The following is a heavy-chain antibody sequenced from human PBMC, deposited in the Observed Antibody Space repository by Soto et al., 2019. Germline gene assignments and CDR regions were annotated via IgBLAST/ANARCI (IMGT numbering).Heavy chain of an antibody. CDR2: IKSKTDGGTT. CDR1: GFTFSNAW. Sequence: EVQLVESGGGLVKPGGSLRLSCAASGFTFSNAWMSWVRQAPGKGLEWVGGIKSKTDGGTTSYSSPVKGRFTISRDDSKNTLYLQMNSLKTEDTTVYYWTTGLQRLTLVRGVMAYWVQGTLVTVSS. V-gene: IGHV3-15*01. D-gene: IGHD3-10*01. CDR3: TTGLQRLTLVRGVMAY. J-gene: IGHJ4*02.